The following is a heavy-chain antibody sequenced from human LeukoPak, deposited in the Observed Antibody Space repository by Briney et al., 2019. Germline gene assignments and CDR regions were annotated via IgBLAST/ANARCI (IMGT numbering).Heavy chain of an antibody. J-gene: IGHJ5*02. Sequence: GESLKISCKGSGYSFTNYWIGWVRQMPGKGLEWMGIIYPGDSDTRYSPSFQGQVTISADKSISTAYLQWSSLKASDTAMYYCARAGYSSGWYSNKGNWFDPWGQGTLVTVSS. CDR2: IYPGDSDT. D-gene: IGHD6-19*01. V-gene: IGHV5-51*01. CDR1: GYSFTNYW. CDR3: ARAGYSSGWYSNKGNWFDP.